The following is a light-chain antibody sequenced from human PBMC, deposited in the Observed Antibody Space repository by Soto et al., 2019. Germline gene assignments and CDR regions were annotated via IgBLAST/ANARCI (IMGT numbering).Light chain of an antibody. Sequence: IVMTGSRCTLSVWPGERAGMCGKASQSVSSNLAWYQQKPGQAPRLLIYGASSRATGIPDRFSGSGSGTEFTLTISRMEPEDFAVYYCQQYGSSPLTFGPGTKVDIK. CDR1: QSVSSN. V-gene: IGKV3-20*01. CDR3: QQYGSSPLT. CDR2: GAS. J-gene: IGKJ3*01.